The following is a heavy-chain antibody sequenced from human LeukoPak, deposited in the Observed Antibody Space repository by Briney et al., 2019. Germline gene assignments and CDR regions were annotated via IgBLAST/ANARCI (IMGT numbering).Heavy chain of an antibody. CDR2: IYYSGST. CDR1: GGSISSYY. J-gene: IGHJ5*02. Sequence: PSETLSLTCTASGGSISSYYWSWIRQPPGKGLEWIGYIYYSGSTNYNPSLKSRVTISVDTSKNQFSLKLSSVTAADTAVYYCARQSYSSGWYWFDPWGQGTLVTVSS. V-gene: IGHV4-59*08. D-gene: IGHD6-19*01. CDR3: ARQSYSSGWYWFDP.